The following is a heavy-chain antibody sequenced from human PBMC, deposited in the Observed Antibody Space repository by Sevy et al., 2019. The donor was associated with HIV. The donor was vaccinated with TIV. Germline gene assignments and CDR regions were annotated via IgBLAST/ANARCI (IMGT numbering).Heavy chain of an antibody. CDR3: VQPTTTYTSGWSWFDP. J-gene: IGHJ5*02. CDR1: GYSISRGYY. CDR2: IYRSGVT. D-gene: IGHD6-19*01. Sequence: SETLSLTCAVSGYSISRGYYWGWIRQPPGKGLEWIGNIYRSGVTYYNPSLKSRVTISKDTSKNQFSLNLSSVTAADTAIYYCVQPTTTYTSGWSWFDPWGPGTLVTVSS. V-gene: IGHV4-38-2*01.